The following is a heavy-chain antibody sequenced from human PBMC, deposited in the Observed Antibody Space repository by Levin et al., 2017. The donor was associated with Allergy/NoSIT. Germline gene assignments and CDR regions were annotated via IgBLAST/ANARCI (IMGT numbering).Heavy chain of an antibody. D-gene: IGHD6-19*01. Sequence: SQTLSLTCSVSGGSISTGTYYWGWIRQPPGKGLEWIGTIYYSGNTYYNPSLKSRVTISMDTSKNQFSLKMSSVTAADTAVYYCARDRGIAVAGPRFDYWGQGTLVPVSS. J-gene: IGHJ4*02. V-gene: IGHV4-39*07. CDR2: IYYSGNT. CDR1: GGSISTGTYY. CDR3: ARDRGIAVAGPRFDY.